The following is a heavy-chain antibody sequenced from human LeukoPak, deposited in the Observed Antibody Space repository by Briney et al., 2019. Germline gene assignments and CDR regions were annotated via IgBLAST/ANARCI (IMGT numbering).Heavy chain of an antibody. Sequence: SETLSLTCAVYGGSFSGYYWSWIRQPPGKGLEWIGDINHSGSTNYNPSLKSRVTISVDTSKNQFSLKLSSVTAADTAVYYCARVVGRMDVWGKGTTVTVSS. CDR1: GGSFSGYY. J-gene: IGHJ6*04. V-gene: IGHV4-34*01. CDR2: INHSGST. CDR3: ARVVGRMDV.